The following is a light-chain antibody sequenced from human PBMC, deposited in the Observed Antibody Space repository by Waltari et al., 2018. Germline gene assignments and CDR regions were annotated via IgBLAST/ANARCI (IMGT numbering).Light chain of an antibody. J-gene: IGLJ2*01. CDR2: KDS. V-gene: IGLV3-25*03. CDR1: ALPKQH. CDR3: QSADSSGTNVV. Sequence: SYELTQTPSVSVSPGQTARITCSGDALPKQHAYWYQQKPGQAPVLVIYKDSERPSGIPERFSGSSSGTTVTLTISGVQAEDEADYYCQSADSSGTNVVFGGGTKLTVL.